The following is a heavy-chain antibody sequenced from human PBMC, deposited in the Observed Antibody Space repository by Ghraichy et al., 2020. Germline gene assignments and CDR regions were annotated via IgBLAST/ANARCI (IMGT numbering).Heavy chain of an antibody. CDR1: GGSFSGYY. Sequence: SQTLSLTCAVYGGSFSGYYWSWIRQPPGKGLEWIGEINHSGSTNYNPSLKSRVTISVDTSKNQFSLKLSSVTAADTAVYYCAGRGYVWGKNWFDPWGQGTLVTVSS. V-gene: IGHV4-34*01. CDR2: INHSGST. J-gene: IGHJ5*02. D-gene: IGHD3-16*01. CDR3: AGRGYVWGKNWFDP.